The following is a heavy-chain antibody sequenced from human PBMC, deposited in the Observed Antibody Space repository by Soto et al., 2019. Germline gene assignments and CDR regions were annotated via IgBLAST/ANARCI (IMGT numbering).Heavy chain of an antibody. J-gene: IGHJ5*02. V-gene: IGHV1-18*04. D-gene: IGHD3-3*01. CDR3: ARKHYDFWSGYGKWFDP. CDR2: ISAYNGNT. CDR1: GYTFTSYG. Sequence: ASVKVSCKASGYTFTSYGISWVRQAPGQGLEWMGWISAYNGNTNYAQKLQGRVTMTTDTSTSTAYMELRSLRSDDTAVYYCARKHYDFWSGYGKWFDPWGQGTLVTVSS.